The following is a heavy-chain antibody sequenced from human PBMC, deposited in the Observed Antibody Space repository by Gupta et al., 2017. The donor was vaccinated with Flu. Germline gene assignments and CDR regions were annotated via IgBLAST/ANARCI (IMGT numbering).Heavy chain of an antibody. CDR2: VFYIGTT. D-gene: IGHD3-10*01. Sequence: GWIRQPPGKGLEWIGLVFYIGTTYYNPSLKSRVTISVETSKNQFSLRVTSVTAADTAVYYCGRYYGSGRFDSWGQGSLVTVSS. V-gene: IGHV4-39*01. CDR3: GRYYGSGRFDS. J-gene: IGHJ4*02.